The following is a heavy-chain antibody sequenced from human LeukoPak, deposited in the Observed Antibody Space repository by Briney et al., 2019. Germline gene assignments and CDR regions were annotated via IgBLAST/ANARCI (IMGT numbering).Heavy chain of an antibody. CDR3: AEDLIASSGWSGEYYYGMDV. D-gene: IGHD6-19*01. Sequence: GGSLRLSCAASGFTFSSYGMHWVRQAPGKGLEWVAFIRYDGSNKYYADSVKGRFTISRDNSKNTLYLQMNSLRAEDTAVYYCAEDLIASSGWSGEYYYGMDVWGQGTTVTVSS. V-gene: IGHV3-30*02. CDR2: IRYDGSNK. CDR1: GFTFSSYG. J-gene: IGHJ6*02.